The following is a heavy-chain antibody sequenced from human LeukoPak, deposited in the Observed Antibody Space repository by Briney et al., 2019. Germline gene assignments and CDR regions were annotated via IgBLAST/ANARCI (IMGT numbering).Heavy chain of an antibody. CDR3: ARDATPDYGDDKAYFDY. CDR1: GFTFSSYA. J-gene: IGHJ4*02. CDR2: ISYDGSNK. D-gene: IGHD4-17*01. Sequence: PGGSLRLSCAASGFTFSSYAMHWVRQAPGKGLEWVAVISYDGSNKYYADSVKGRFTISRDNSKNTLYLQMNSLRAEDTAVYYCARDATPDYGDDKAYFDYWGQGTLVTVSS. V-gene: IGHV3-30-3*01.